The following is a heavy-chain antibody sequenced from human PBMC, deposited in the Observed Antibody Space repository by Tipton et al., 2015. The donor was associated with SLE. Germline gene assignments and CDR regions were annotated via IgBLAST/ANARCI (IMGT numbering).Heavy chain of an antibody. J-gene: IGHJ4*02. Sequence: TLSLTCTVSGYSISSAYYRGWIRQSPGKGLEWIGSIYHSGSTYYNPSLKSRVTISVDTSKNQFSLNLISVTAADTAVYYCARDGFGIAGAGGFDYWGQGTLVTVSS. CDR1: GYSISSAYY. CDR2: IYHSGST. CDR3: ARDGFGIAGAGGFDY. D-gene: IGHD6-13*01. V-gene: IGHV4-38-2*02.